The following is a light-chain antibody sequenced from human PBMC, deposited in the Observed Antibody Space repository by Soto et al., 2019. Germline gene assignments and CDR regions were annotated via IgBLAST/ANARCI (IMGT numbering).Light chain of an antibody. Sequence: QSLLTQPPSASGSLGQSVTISCTGTSSDXXAXNYVSWXXQHPGKAPKLMIYEVSKRPSGVTDRFSCSKSGNTTSLSISGLQAEDEADYYCSSYTPRSSYVFGTGTKV. V-gene: IGLV2-8*01. CDR1: SSDXXAXNY. J-gene: IGLJ1*01. CDR2: EVS. CDR3: SSYTPRSSYV.